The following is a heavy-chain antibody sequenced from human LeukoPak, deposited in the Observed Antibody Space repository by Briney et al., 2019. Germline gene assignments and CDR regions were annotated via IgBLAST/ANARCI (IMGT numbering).Heavy chain of an antibody. CDR1: GYTLTELS. V-gene: IGHV1-24*01. CDR2: FDPEDGET. Sequence: ASVKVSCKVSGYTLTELSMHWVRQAPGKGLEWMGGFDPEDGETIYAQKFQGRVTMTEDTSTDTAYMELSSLRSEDTAVYYCVRFGGLYDSGGDSYVYWGQGTLVTVSS. J-gene: IGHJ4*02. D-gene: IGHD2-21*02. CDR3: VRFGGLYDSGGDSYVY.